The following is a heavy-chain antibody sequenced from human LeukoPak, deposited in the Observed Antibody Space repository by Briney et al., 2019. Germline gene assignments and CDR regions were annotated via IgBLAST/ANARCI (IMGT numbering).Heavy chain of an antibody. CDR2: ISNSGSTI. V-gene: IGHV3-11*01. CDR3: ARAPKFRLVGVPKGPFDP. Sequence: GGSLRLSCASSGFTFSDYYMSWIRKAPGKALEWVSYISNSGSTIYYADCVKGRFFISRDNAKNSLYLQMNSLRAEDTAVYYCARAPKFRLVGVPKGPFDPWGQGTLVTVSS. D-gene: IGHD1-26*01. J-gene: IGHJ5*02. CDR1: GFTFSDYY.